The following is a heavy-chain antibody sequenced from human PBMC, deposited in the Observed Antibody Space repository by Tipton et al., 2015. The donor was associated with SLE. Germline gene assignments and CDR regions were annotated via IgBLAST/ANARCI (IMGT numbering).Heavy chain of an antibody. D-gene: IGHD5-24*01. CDR1: GGSISSSSYY. J-gene: IGHJ3*02. V-gene: IGHV4-39*07. Sequence: TLSLTCTVSGGSISSSSYYWGWIRQPPGKGLEWIGSIYYSWSTYYNPSLKSRVTISVDKSKNQFSLKLSSVTAADTAVYYCARDWDGDAFDIWGQGTMVTVSS. CDR2: IYYSWST. CDR3: ARDWDGDAFDI.